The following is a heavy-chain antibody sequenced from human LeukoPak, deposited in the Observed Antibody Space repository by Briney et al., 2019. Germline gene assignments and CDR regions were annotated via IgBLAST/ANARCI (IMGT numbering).Heavy chain of an antibody. V-gene: IGHV1-2*02. Sequence: ASVTVSCKASIFADYYIYWVRQAPGQGLEWMGWINPNSGGTNYAQKFQGRVTMTRDTSISTAYMELSSLRSDDTAVYYCARDPHDYGDYGGGIDYWGQGTLVTVSS. CDR1: IFADYY. CDR2: INPNSGGT. CDR3: ARDPHDYGDYGGGIDY. D-gene: IGHD4-17*01. J-gene: IGHJ4*02.